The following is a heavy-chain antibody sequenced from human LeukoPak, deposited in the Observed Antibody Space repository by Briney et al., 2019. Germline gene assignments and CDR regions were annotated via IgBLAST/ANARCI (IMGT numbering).Heavy chain of an antibody. Sequence: ASVKVSCKASGYTFTSYGISWVRQAPGQGLEWKGWISAYNGNTNYAQKLQGRVTMTTDTSTSTAYMELRSLRSDDTAVYYCARTEIVVVPAAYDYWGQGTLVTVSS. CDR2: ISAYNGNT. D-gene: IGHD2-2*01. CDR3: ARTEIVVVPAAYDY. V-gene: IGHV1-18*01. CDR1: GYTFTSYG. J-gene: IGHJ4*02.